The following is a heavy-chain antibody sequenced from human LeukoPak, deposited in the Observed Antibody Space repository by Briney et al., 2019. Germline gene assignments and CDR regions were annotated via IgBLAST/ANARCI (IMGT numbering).Heavy chain of an antibody. CDR3: ARDLPSYYYDSSGYQGFDY. V-gene: IGHV1-46*01. Sequence: ASVKVSCKASGYTFTSYYMHWVRQAPGQGLEWMGIINPSGGSTSYAQKFQGRVTMTRDTSTSTVYMELSSLRSEDTAVYYCARDLPSYYYDSSGYQGFDYWGQGTLVTVSS. D-gene: IGHD3-22*01. CDR2: INPSGGST. J-gene: IGHJ4*02. CDR1: GYTFTSYY.